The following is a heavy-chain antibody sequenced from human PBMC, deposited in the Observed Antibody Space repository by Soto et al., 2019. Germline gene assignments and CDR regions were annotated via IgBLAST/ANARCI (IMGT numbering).Heavy chain of an antibody. CDR1: GFKFQNYA. CDR2: ISDSGGSK. V-gene: IGHV3-23*01. J-gene: IGHJ6*02. Sequence: EVQLLESGGGLVQPGGSLRLSCAVSGFKFQNYAMSWVRQAPGKGLEWVSSISDSGGSKYYADSVKGRFTVSRDNSKNTLFLQFNSLRAEDTAVYDCAKDPGSHPLYGMDVWGQGTTVTVSS. CDR3: AKDPGSHPLYGMDV. D-gene: IGHD1-26*01.